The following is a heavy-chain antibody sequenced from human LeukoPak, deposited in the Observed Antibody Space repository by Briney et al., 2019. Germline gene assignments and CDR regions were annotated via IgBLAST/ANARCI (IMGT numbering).Heavy chain of an antibody. CDR1: EFTFSSYA. Sequence: LSGGSLRLSCAASEFTFSSYAMNWVRQAPGKGLEWVSKISSGSTAIYYADSVRGRFTISRDNAENSLYLQMNSLRDEDTAVYYCARQRGNYFDYWGQGTLVTVSS. V-gene: IGHV3-48*02. D-gene: IGHD7-27*01. CDR2: ISSGSTAI. CDR3: ARQRGNYFDY. J-gene: IGHJ4*02.